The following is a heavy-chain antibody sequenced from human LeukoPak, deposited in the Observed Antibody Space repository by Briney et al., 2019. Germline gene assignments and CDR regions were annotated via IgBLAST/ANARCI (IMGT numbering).Heavy chain of an antibody. CDR3: ARDQSYGQFFDY. CDR1: GGSISSYY. Sequence: SETLSLTCTVSGGSISSYYWSWLRQPPGKGLEWIGYIYYSGSTNYNPPLKSRVTISVDTSKNQFSLKLSSVTAADTAVYYCARDQSYGQFFDYWGQGTLVTVSS. D-gene: IGHD5-18*01. CDR2: IYYSGST. J-gene: IGHJ4*02. V-gene: IGHV4-59*01.